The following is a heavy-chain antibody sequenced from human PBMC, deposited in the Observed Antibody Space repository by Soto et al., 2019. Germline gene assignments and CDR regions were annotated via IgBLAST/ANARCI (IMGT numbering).Heavy chain of an antibody. V-gene: IGHV1-69*04. D-gene: IGHD4-17*01. CDR2: SIPILGVA. CDR1: GDTFSNHT. CDR3: ARVAEMGTVTEGYYDYIVV. Sequence: QVQLVQSGAEVKKPGSSVKVSCKASGDTFSNHTISWVRQAPGQGLEWMGRSIPILGVAIYAQKFQGRVTITADKSTSTAYMVLSSLRSADTAVYYCARVAEMGTVTEGYYDYIVVWGRGTTFNVSS. J-gene: IGHJ6*03.